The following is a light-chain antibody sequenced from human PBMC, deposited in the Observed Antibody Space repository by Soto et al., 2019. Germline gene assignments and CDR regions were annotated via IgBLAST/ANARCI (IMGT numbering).Light chain of an antibody. J-gene: IGLJ1*01. V-gene: IGLV2-14*01. CDR2: DVS. Sequence: QSALTQPASVSGSPGQSITISCTGTSXDVGAYNYVSWYQQHPGKAPKLMIYDVSHRPSGVSHRFSGSKSGNTASLTISGLQAEDEADYYCGSYTTSSNYVFGTGTKVTVL. CDR3: GSYTTSSNYV. CDR1: SXDVGAYNY.